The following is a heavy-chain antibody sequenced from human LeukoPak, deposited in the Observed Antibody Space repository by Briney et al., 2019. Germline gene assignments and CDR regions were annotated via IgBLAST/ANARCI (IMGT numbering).Heavy chain of an antibody. Sequence: SVKVSCKASGGTFSSYAISWVRQAPGQGLEWMGGIIPIFGTANYAQEFQGRVTITADESTSTAYMELSSLRSEDTAVYYCARGDCSSTSCSQAYWGQGTLVTVSS. D-gene: IGHD2-2*01. CDR2: IIPIFGTA. CDR3: ARGDCSSTSCSQAY. CDR1: GGTFSSYA. V-gene: IGHV1-69*13. J-gene: IGHJ4*02.